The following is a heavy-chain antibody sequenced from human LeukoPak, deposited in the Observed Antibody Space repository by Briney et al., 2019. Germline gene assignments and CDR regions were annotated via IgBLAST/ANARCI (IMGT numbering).Heavy chain of an antibody. D-gene: IGHD3-22*01. CDR2: ISSSSSYI. V-gene: IGHV3-21*01. CDR1: GFTFSSYS. J-gene: IGHJ3*02. Sequence: GGSLRLSCAASGFTFSSYSMTWVRQAPGKGLGWVSSISSSSSYIYYADSVKGRFTISRDNAKNSLYLQMNSLRAEDTAVYYCAREDYYDSSGYYVDAFDIWGQGTMVTVSS. CDR3: AREDYYDSSGYYVDAFDI.